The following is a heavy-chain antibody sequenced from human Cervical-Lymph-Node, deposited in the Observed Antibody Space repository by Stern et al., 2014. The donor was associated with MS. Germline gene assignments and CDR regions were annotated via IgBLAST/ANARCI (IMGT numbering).Heavy chain of an antibody. Sequence: VQLVESGAEVKRPGSSVRVSCKASGSTFSTYSISWVRQAPGQGLEWMGGIILSFGTVNYAQKFQGRLTMSADKSTSTVYLDLNSLRSEDTAMYYCARYRGTFYFDNWGQGTLVTVSS. J-gene: IGHJ4*02. V-gene: IGHV1-69*06. D-gene: IGHD1-1*01. CDR3: ARYRGTFYFDN. CDR2: IILSFGTV. CDR1: GSTFSTYS.